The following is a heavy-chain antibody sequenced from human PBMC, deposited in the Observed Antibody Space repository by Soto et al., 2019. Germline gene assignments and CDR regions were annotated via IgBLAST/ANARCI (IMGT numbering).Heavy chain of an antibody. D-gene: IGHD1-1*01. CDR1: GYAFTTYG. V-gene: IGHV1-18*01. J-gene: IGHJ4*02. CDR2: ISAHNGNT. CDR3: ARGRYGDY. Sequence: QVHLVQSGAEVKKPGASVKVSCKGSGYAFTTYGITWVRQAPGQGLGWMGWISAHNGNTNYAQKLEGRVTVTRDTSTSTAYMALRSLRSDDPAVDYCARGRYGDYWGQGALVTVSS.